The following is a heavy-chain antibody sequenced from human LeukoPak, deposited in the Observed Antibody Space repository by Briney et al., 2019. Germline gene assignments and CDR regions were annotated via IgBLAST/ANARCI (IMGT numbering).Heavy chain of an antibody. CDR1: GFTFSSYA. J-gene: IGHJ4*02. CDR3: ARGVYYYDSSGYLTFDY. D-gene: IGHD3-22*01. CDR2: ISYDGSNK. Sequence: PGGSLRLSCAASGFTFSSYAMYWVRQAPGKGLEWVAVISYDGSNKYYADSVKGRFTISRDNAKNSLYLQMNSLRAEDTAVYYCARGVYYYDSSGYLTFDYWGQGTLVTVSS. V-gene: IGHV3-30-3*01.